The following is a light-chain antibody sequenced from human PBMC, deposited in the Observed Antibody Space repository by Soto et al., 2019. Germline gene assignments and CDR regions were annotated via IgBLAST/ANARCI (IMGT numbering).Light chain of an antibody. CDR3: MQGTHVPFI. Sequence: DVVVTQSPLSLSVTLGQPASISCRCSQSLVYSDGRTYLTWFHQRPGQSPRRLIYKDSNLDSGVPDRCSRSGSGTDFTLKISRLEAEDVGLYYCMQGTHVPFIFGQGIRLEIK. CDR1: QSLVYSDGRTY. CDR2: KDS. J-gene: IGKJ5*01. V-gene: IGKV2D-30*01.